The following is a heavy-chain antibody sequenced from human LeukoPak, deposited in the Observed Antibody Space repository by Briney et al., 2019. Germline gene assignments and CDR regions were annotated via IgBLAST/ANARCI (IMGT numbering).Heavy chain of an antibody. V-gene: IGHV3-23*01. Sequence: GGSLRLSCAASGFTFSSYAMSWVRQAPGKGLECVSSISGSGTSTYYADSVKGRFTSSRDNSKNTLYLQMNSLRAEDTAIYYCANEYSKGDVWGQGTMVTVSS. J-gene: IGHJ3*01. D-gene: IGHD4-11*01. CDR1: GFTFSSYA. CDR2: ISGSGTST. CDR3: ANEYSKGDV.